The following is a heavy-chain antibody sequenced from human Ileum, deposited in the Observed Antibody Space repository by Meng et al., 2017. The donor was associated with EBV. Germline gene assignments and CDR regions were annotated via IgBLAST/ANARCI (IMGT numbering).Heavy chain of an antibody. CDR2: INAGNGNT. CDR3: ARTGCSSSSCYDY. V-gene: IGHV1-3*01. CDR1: GYSFTTYA. J-gene: IGHJ4*02. Sequence: QVQLVHPGAAVQKPXXSVKVXCKASGYSFTTYAMHWVRQAPGQRLEWMGWINAGNGNTKYSEKFQSRVTITRDTAASTAYMELSSLRSEDTAVYYCARTGCSSSSCYDYWGQGTLVTVSS. D-gene: IGHD2-2*01.